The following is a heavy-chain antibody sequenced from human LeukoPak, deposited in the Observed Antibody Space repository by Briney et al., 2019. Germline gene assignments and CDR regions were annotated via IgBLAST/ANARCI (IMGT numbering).Heavy chain of an antibody. D-gene: IGHD2-2*01. V-gene: IGHV5-51*01. CDR1: GYSFTNYW. J-gene: IGHJ1*01. CDR2: IYPGDSDT. CDR3: ARLSSGTIAEYCQH. Sequence: GESLKISRKAFGYSFTNYWIGWVRQMPGKGLEWMGIIYPGDSDTRYSPSFQGQVTISADKSITTAYLQWSSLKASDTAMYYCARLSSGTIAEYCQHWGQGTLVTVSS.